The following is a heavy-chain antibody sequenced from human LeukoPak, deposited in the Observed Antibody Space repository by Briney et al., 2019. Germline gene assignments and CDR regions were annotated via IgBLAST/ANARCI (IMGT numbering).Heavy chain of an antibody. CDR1: GGSLNSFF. D-gene: IGHD6-19*01. J-gene: IGHJ3*02. CDR2: IYTSGST. CDR3: ARDSLAVAGNAFDI. Sequence: SETLSLTCSVSGGSLNSFFWSWIRQSPGKGLEWIGRIYTSGSTNYNPSLKSRITISVDTSKNQFSLKLSSVTAADTAVYYCARDSLAVAGNAFDIWGQGTMVTVSS. V-gene: IGHV4-4*08.